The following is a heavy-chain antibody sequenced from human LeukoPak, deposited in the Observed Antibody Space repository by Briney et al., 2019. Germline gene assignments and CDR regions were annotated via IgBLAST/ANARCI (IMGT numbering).Heavy chain of an antibody. J-gene: IGHJ4*02. CDR1: GGSISGSRSY. CDR2: VFHSGTT. Sequence: SETLSLTCTVSGGSISGSRSYWGWIRHPPRKGLEWIGGVFHSGTTYYNPSLKSRLTISVDTSKNQFSLKLSSVTAADTAVYYCARRDYSGDNPVLDYWGQGTLVTVSS. D-gene: IGHD4-23*01. V-gene: IGHV4-39*01. CDR3: ARRDYSGDNPVLDY.